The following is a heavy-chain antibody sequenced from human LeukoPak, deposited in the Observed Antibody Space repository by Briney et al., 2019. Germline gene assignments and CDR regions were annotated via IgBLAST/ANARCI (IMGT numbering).Heavy chain of an antibody. CDR1: GFTVSSNY. CDR3: VRGGRSYYYSMDV. Sequence: PGGSLRLSCAASGFTVSSNYMSWVRQAPGKGLEWVSVIYSGGSTYYADSVKGRFTISRDNSKNSLYLQMTSLQTEDTAEYYCVRGGRSYYYSMDVWGKGTTVTVSS. CDR2: IYSGGST. D-gene: IGHD2-15*01. J-gene: IGHJ6*03. V-gene: IGHV3-66*01.